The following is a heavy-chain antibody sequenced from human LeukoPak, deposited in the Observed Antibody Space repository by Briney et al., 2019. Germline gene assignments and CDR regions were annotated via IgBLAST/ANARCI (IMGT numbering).Heavy chain of an antibody. CDR1: GFTFSDYY. V-gene: IGHV3-11*03. Sequence: GGSLRLSCAASGFTFSDYYMSWIRQAPGKGLEWVSYISSSSSYTNYADSVKGRFTISRDNSKNTLYLQMNSLRAEDTAVYYCAKYIYDSSPRAFDIWGQGTMVTVSS. D-gene: IGHD3-22*01. CDR2: ISSSSSYT. CDR3: AKYIYDSSPRAFDI. J-gene: IGHJ3*02.